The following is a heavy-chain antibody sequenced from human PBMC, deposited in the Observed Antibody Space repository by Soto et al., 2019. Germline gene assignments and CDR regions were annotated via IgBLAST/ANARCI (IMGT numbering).Heavy chain of an antibody. J-gene: IGHJ6*02. Sequence: GGSLRLSCAASGFTFSSYAMSRVRQAPGKGLEWVSAISGSGGSTYYADSVKGRFTISRDNSKNTLYLQMNSLRAEDTAVYYCAKRPEGYYYYGMDVWGQGTTVTVSS. CDR2: ISGSGGST. CDR3: AKRPEGYYYYGMDV. V-gene: IGHV3-23*01. CDR1: GFTFSSYA.